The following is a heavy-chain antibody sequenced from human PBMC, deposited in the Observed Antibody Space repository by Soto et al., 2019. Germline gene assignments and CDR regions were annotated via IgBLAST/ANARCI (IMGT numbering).Heavy chain of an antibody. D-gene: IGHD2-15*01. CDR3: VRGGGGGLFDP. J-gene: IGHJ5*02. V-gene: IGHV3-11*06. CDR2: ISPGSRYP. Sequence: GGSLRLSCAGPGFTFGDSYMSWIRQAPGKGLEWLSYISPGSRYPAYADSVKGRFTISRDNAKRSLYLQMMSLTAEDTAIYYCVRGGGGGLFDPWGQGTMVTVSS. CDR1: GFTFGDSY.